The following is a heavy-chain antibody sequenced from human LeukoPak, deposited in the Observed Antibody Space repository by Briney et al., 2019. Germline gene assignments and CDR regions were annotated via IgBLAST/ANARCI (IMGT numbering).Heavy chain of an antibody. Sequence: SVKVSCKASGGTFSSYAISWVRQAPGQGLEWMGGIIPIFGTANYAQKFQGRVTITADESTSTAYMELSSLRSEDTAVYYCARKYSSGWRDYYYGMDVWGQGTTVTVSS. CDR1: GGTFSSYA. CDR3: ARKYSSGWRDYYYGMDV. J-gene: IGHJ6*02. D-gene: IGHD6-19*01. V-gene: IGHV1-69*01. CDR2: IIPIFGTA.